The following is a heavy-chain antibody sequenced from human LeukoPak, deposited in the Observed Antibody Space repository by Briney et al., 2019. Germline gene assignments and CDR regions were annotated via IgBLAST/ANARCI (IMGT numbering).Heavy chain of an antibody. Sequence: SETLSLTCTVSGGSIGSSSYYWGWIRQPPGKGLEWIGSIYYSGSTYYNPSLKSRVTISVDTSKNQFSLKLSSVTAADTAVYYCARGRGYYGSGSYYYMDVWGKGTTVTVSS. D-gene: IGHD3-10*01. CDR3: ARGRGYYGSGSYYYMDV. V-gene: IGHV4-39*01. CDR1: GGSIGSSSYY. J-gene: IGHJ6*03. CDR2: IYYSGST.